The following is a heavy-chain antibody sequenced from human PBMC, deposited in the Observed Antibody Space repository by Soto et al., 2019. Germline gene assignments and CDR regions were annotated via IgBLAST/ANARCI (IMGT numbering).Heavy chain of an antibody. J-gene: IGHJ4*02. D-gene: IGHD6-13*01. Sequence: GGSLRLSCAASGFTFSSYGMHWVRQAPGKGLEWVAVISDNGSNKYYADSVKGRFTISRDNSKNTLYLQMNNLRGEDTALHYCAKERSSSWYYFDYWGQGTLVTVSS. CDR2: ISDNGSNK. CDR3: AKERSSSWYYFDY. V-gene: IGHV3-30*18. CDR1: GFTFSSYG.